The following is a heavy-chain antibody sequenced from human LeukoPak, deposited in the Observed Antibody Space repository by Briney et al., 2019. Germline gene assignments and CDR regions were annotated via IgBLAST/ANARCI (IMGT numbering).Heavy chain of an antibody. V-gene: IGHV3-11*04. CDR2: ISSSGSTI. J-gene: IGHJ4*02. CDR1: GFTFSDYY. Sequence: GGSLRLSCAASGFTFSDYYMSWIRQAPGKGLEWVSYISSSGSTIYYADSVKGRFPISRDNAKNSLYLQMNSLRAEDTAVYYCARDRIQLWNNYFDYWGQGTLVTVSS. CDR3: ARDRIQLWNNYFDY. D-gene: IGHD5-18*01.